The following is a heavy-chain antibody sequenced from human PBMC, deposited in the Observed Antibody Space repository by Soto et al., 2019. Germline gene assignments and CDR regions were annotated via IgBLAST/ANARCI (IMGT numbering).Heavy chain of an antibody. V-gene: IGHV1-18*01. D-gene: IGHD3-9*01. CDR2: ISAYSGHT. J-gene: IGHJ4*02. CDR3: ARDGGNYDILTGGSDY. CDR1: GYTFTSYG. Sequence: QVQLVQSGAEVKKPGASVTVSCKASGYTFTSYGLSWVRQAPGQGLECMGWISAYSGHTNYAHHLQGRVTMTTDTSTSTAYMERMSLRSDDTAVYYCARDGGNYDILTGGSDYWGQGTLVTVSS.